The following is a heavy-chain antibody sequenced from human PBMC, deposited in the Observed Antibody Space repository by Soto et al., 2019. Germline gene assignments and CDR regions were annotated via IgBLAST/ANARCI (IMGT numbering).Heavy chain of an antibody. CDR1: VGSISSYY. D-gene: IGHD4-17*01. V-gene: IGHV4-4*07. J-gene: IGHJ6*02. CDR3: ARADGDYGSYYYGMDV. CDR2: IYTSGST. Sequence: SETLSLTCTVSVGSISSYYWSWIRQPAGKGLEWIGRIYTSGSTNYNPSLKSRVTMSVDTSKNQFSLKLSSVTAADTAVYYCARADGDYGSYYYGMDVWGQGTTVTVSS.